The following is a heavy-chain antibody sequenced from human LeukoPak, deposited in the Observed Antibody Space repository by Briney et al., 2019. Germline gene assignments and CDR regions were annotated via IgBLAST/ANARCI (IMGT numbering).Heavy chain of an antibody. V-gene: IGHV4-31*03. CDR3: ARVGADDYGGTAFDY. J-gene: IGHJ4*02. D-gene: IGHD4-23*01. CDR1: GGSISSGGSY. CDR2: IYYSGST. Sequence: SETLSLTCTVSGGSISSGGSYWSWIRQHPGKGLEWMGYIYYSGSTYYNPSLKSRVTISVDTSKNQFSLKLSSVTAADTAVYYCARVGADDYGGTAFDYWGQGTLVTVSS.